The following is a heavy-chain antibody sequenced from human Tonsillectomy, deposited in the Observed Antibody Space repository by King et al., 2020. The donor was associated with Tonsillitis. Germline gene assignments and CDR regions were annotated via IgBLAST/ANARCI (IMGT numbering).Heavy chain of an antibody. J-gene: IGHJ6*02. CDR1: GGSVSSGRYY. V-gene: IGHV4-61*03. CDR2: ISYSGST. CDR3: AKEDYYYALDV. Sequence: VQLQESGPGLVKPSETLSLTCTVSGGSVSSGRYYWSWIRQPPGKGLEWIGYISYSGSTNYSPSLQSRVTISEDMSKNHFSLSLNSVTAADTAVYYCAKEDYYYALDVWGQGTTVTVSS.